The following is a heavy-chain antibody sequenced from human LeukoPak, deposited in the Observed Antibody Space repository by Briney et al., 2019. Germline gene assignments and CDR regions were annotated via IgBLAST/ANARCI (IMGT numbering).Heavy chain of an antibody. Sequence: SETLSLTCTVSNGSISGYYWSWIRQPAGKGLEWIGRIYITGSTKYNPSLKSRVTMSVDTSKNQFSLELSSVTAADTAVYYCARSRSYGDYVGGYYYYMDVWGKGTTVTISS. J-gene: IGHJ6*03. CDR2: IYITGST. CDR3: ARSRSYGDYVGGYYYYMDV. D-gene: IGHD4-17*01. CDR1: NGSISGYY. V-gene: IGHV4-4*07.